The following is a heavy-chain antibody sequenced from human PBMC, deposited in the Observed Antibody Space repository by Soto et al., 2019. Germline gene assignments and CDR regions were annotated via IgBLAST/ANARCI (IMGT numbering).Heavy chain of an antibody. V-gene: IGHV3-7*01. CDR2: IKQDGSEK. D-gene: IGHD6-13*01. CDR3: ARARPYSSSWHDY. J-gene: IGHJ4*02. Sequence: EVQLVESGGGLVQPGGSLRLSCAASGFTFSSYWMSWVRQAPGKGLEWVANIKQDGSEKYYVDSVKGRFTISRDNAKNSLYLQMNSLRAEDTAVYYCARARPYSSSWHDYWGQGTLVTVSS. CDR1: GFTFSSYW.